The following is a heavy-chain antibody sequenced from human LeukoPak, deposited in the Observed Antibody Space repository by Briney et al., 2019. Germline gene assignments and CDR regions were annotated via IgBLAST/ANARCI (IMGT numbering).Heavy chain of an antibody. J-gene: IGHJ5*02. CDR1: GFTFSTYS. V-gene: IGHV3-74*01. CDR3: ARGENYSFDP. D-gene: IGHD2-21*01. Sequence: PGGSLRLSCAASGFTFSTYSMNWVRQAPGKGLVWVSRINSDGSSTSYADSVKGRFTISRDNAKNTLYLQMNSLRAEDTAVYYCARGENYSFDPWGQGTLVTVSS. CDR2: INSDGSST.